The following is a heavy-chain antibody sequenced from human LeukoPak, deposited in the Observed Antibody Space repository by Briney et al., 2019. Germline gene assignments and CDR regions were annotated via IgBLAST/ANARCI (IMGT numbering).Heavy chain of an antibody. D-gene: IGHD3-10*01. CDR1: GYVFTAYY. CDR3: ARERPTLLTRIRGIATAPDH. CDR2: VKPDTGAT. Sequence: SVKVSCKTSGYVFTAYYIHWVRQAPGQGLEWLGFVKPDTGATNSAQQLQGRVSMTSDASVTTAYMELSGLTSDDTALYFCARERPTLLTRIRGIATAPDHWGQGTLVTVSS. V-gene: IGHV1-2*02. J-gene: IGHJ5*02.